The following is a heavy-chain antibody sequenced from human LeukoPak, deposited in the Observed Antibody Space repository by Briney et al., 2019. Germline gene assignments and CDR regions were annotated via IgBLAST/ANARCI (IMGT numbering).Heavy chain of an antibody. CDR3: ARDAGGYYYMDV. Sequence: GGSLRLSCAASGFTFSDYYISWIRQAPGEGLEGVSYMSSSGSSIYYADSVEGRFTISRDNATNSLYLQMNSLRADDTAVYYCARDAGGYYYMDVWGKGTTVTVSS. CDR1: GFTFSDYY. V-gene: IGHV3-11*01. CDR2: MSSSGSSI. J-gene: IGHJ6*03.